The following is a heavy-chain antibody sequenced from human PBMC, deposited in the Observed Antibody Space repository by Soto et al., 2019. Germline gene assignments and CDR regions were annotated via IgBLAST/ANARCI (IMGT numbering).Heavy chain of an antibody. J-gene: IGHJ4*02. CDR1: GSSVSSRTYY. CDR3: AVWDPTGF. D-gene: IGHD1-26*01. CDR2: IYYSGRT. Sequence: PLVTPSLTWPLSGSSVSSRTYYSSWIRQPPGKGLEWIGSIYYSGRTYYNPSLKSRVTISVDTSKNQFSLKLSSVSAADTAVYYRAVWDPTGFWVQGTLVTLS. V-gene: IGHV4-39*05.